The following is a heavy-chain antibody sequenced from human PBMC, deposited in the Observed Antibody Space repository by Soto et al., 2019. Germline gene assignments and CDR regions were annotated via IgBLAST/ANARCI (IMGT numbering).Heavy chain of an antibody. J-gene: IGHJ4*02. D-gene: IGHD6-6*01. CDR3: ARLVAARPGVDY. V-gene: IGHV4-4*02. CDR1: GGSISSSNW. CDR2: IYHSGST. Sequence: PSESLSLSCAVSGGSISSSNWWCGVRQPPGKGLEWTGEIYHSGSTNYNPSLKSRVTISVDKSKNQFSLNLSTVTAADTAVYYCARLVAARPGVDYWGQGTLVTVSS.